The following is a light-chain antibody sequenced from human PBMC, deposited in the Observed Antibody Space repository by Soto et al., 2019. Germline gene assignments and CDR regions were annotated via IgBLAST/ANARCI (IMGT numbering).Light chain of an antibody. CDR3: SSYAGSNTSYV. J-gene: IGLJ1*01. CDR1: SSDVGGYNY. CDR2: EVS. V-gene: IGLV2-8*01. Sequence: QSVLTQPPSASGSPGQSVTISCTGTSSDVGGYNYVSWYQQHPGKAPKLMIYEVSKRPSGVPDRFSGSKSGNTASLTVSGLQAEDEADYYSSSYAGSNTSYVFGTGTKLTVL.